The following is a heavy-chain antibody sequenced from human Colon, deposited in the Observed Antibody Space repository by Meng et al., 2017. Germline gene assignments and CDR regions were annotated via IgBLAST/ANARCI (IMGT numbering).Heavy chain of an antibody. CDR2: IHHGGTT. Sequence: QLDVAGPGLCQPSGPLSLTAVVLGGSISSNYWWSWVPQSPKKGLEWIGEIHHGGTTNYTPSLKSRVTISVDTSNNQFSLKLSSVTAADTAVYYCARIDYGGNGIEKYFFDYWGQGTLVTVSS. D-gene: IGHD4-23*01. J-gene: IGHJ4*02. V-gene: IGHV4-4*02. CDR3: ARIDYGGNGIEKYFFDY. CDR1: GGSISSNYW.